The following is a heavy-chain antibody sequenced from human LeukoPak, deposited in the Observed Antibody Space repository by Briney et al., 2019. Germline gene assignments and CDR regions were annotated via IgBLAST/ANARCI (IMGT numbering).Heavy chain of an antibody. CDR2: ISGGGGST. CDR1: GFTFSNFA. CDR3: YGANAED. Sequence: GGSLRLSCAASGFTFSNFAMSWVRQAPGKGLEWVSAISGGGGSTYYADSVKGRFTISRDNAKNTLYLLMNSLRAEDTAVYYCYGANAEDWGQGTLVTVSS. V-gene: IGHV3-23*01. D-gene: IGHD4-23*01. J-gene: IGHJ1*01.